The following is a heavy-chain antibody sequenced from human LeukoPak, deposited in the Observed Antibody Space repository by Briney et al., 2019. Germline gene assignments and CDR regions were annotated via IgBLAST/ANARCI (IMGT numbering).Heavy chain of an antibody. CDR2: SYPSDSDT. Sequence: GESLKISCKGSGYSFTNYWIGWVRQMPGKGLAWMGISYPSDSDTRYSPSFQGQVTISADKSISTAYLQWSSLKASDTAMYYCARQLGYSSGWYFDYWGQGTLVTVSS. CDR1: GYSFTNYW. V-gene: IGHV5-51*01. CDR3: ARQLGYSSGWYFDY. J-gene: IGHJ4*02. D-gene: IGHD6-19*01.